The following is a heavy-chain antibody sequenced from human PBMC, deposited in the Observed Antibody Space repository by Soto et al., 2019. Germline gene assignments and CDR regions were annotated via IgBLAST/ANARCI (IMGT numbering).Heavy chain of an antibody. CDR2: IWYDGSNK. CDR1: GFTFSDHY. Sequence: GGSLRLSCAASGFTFSDHYMDWVRQAPGKGLEWVAVIWYDGSNKYYADSVKGRFTISRDNSKNTLYLQMNSLRAEDTAVYYCARGSAARNGMDVWGQGTTVTVSS. V-gene: IGHV3-33*08. CDR3: ARGSAARNGMDV. D-gene: IGHD6-6*01. J-gene: IGHJ6*02.